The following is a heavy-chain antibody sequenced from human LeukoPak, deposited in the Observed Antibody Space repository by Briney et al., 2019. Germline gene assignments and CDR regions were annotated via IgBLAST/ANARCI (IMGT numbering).Heavy chain of an antibody. Sequence: AGGSLRLSCAVSGFTFISYAMSWVRQAPGKGLEWVSGISGSAKSTYYADSVKGRFTISRDNSKNTMYLQMKSLRAEDTAEYFCAKDGYYYDSSGYYDGGYFDYWGQGTLVTVSS. D-gene: IGHD3-22*01. V-gene: IGHV3-23*01. J-gene: IGHJ4*02. CDR1: GFTFISYA. CDR2: ISGSAKST. CDR3: AKDGYYYDSSGYYDGGYFDY.